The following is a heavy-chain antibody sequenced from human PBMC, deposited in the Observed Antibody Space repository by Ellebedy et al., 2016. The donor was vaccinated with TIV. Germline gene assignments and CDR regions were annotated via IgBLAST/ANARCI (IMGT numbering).Heavy chain of an antibody. Sequence: ASVKVSXKASGYTFTTSAISWVRQAPGQGLEWMGWISPYNGDTNYAQKFQGRVTMTTDTSTTTAYMELRSLRSDDTAEYYCVTAQSGYSYGLNYWGQGTLVTVSS. D-gene: IGHD5-18*01. CDR1: GYTFTTSA. V-gene: IGHV1-18*01. J-gene: IGHJ4*02. CDR3: VTAQSGYSYGLNY. CDR2: ISPYNGDT.